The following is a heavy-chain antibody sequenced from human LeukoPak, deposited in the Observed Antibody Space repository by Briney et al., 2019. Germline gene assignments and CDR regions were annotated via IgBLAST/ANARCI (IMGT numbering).Heavy chain of an antibody. J-gene: IGHJ4*02. V-gene: IGHV1-2*02. CDR3: ARSTGTTFGFSDY. CDR2: SNPNSGGT. D-gene: IGHD3-16*01. CDR1: GYIFTGYY. Sequence: ASVKVSCKASGYIFTGYYMHWVRQAPGQGLEWMGWSNPNSGGTNYAQKFQGRVTMTRDPSISTAYMGLSRLRSDDTAVYYCARSTGTTFGFSDYWGQGTLVTVSS.